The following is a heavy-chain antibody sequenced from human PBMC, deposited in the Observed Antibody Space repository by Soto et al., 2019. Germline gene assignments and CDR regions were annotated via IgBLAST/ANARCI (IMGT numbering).Heavy chain of an antibody. J-gene: IGHJ6*02. CDR2: ISYSGGST. Sequence: EVQLLESGGGLVQPGGSLRLSCVASEFTFSSYAMSWVRQAPGKGLEWVSAISYSGGSTYYADSVKGRFTISRDNSKNTLYLQMNSLRDEDTAVYYCAREGYCSSGSCALYSHDFFGMDVWGQGTTVTVSS. V-gene: IGHV3-23*01. D-gene: IGHD2-15*01. CDR1: EFTFSSYA. CDR3: AREGYCSSGSCALYSHDFFGMDV.